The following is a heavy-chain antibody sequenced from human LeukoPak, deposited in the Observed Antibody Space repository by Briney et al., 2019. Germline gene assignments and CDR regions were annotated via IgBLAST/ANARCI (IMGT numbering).Heavy chain of an antibody. D-gene: IGHD6-19*01. CDR1: GFTFSSYG. V-gene: IGHV3-NL1*01. J-gene: IGHJ4*02. CDR3: ASFPPSSGWYIDY. CDR2: IYSGGST. Sequence: PGGSLRLSCAASGFTFSSYGMHWVRQAPGKGLEWVSVIYSGGSTYYAGSVKGRFTISRDNSKNTLYLQMNSLRAEDTAVYYCASFPPSSGWYIDYWGQGTLVTVSS.